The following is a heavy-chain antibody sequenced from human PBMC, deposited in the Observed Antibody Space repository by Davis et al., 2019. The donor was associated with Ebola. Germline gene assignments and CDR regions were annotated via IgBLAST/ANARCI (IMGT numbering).Heavy chain of an antibody. D-gene: IGHD2-8*01. V-gene: IGHV3-30*02. CDR3: AKVPHGV. CDR2: IKQDGSEK. J-gene: IGHJ4*02. Sequence: GESLKISCAASGFTFSSYGMHWVRQAPGKGLEWVANIKQDGSEKYYADSVKGRFTISRDNSKNTLYLQMNSLRAEDTAVYYCAKVPHGVWGQGTLVTVSS. CDR1: GFTFSSYG.